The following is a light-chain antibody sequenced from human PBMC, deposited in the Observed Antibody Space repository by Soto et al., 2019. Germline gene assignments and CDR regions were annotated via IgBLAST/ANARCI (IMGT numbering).Light chain of an antibody. CDR1: QSVSSN. V-gene: IGKV3-15*01. CDR2: GAS. J-gene: IGKJ1*01. Sequence: EIVMTQSPATLSVSPGERATLSCRASQSVSSNLAWYQQKPGQAPRLLIYGASTRATGIPARFSGSGSGTEFTLTISSLQSEDFAVYYCQQYNNWPPTLGQGTMVEIK. CDR3: QQYNNWPPT.